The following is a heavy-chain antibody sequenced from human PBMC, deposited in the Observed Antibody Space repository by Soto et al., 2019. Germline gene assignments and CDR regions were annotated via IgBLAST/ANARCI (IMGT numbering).Heavy chain of an antibody. CDR1: GFTVSSNY. D-gene: IGHD4-17*01. V-gene: IGHV3-53*01. CDR2: IYSGGAT. J-gene: IGHJ4*02. Sequence: EVQLVESGGGLIQPGGSLRLSCAVSGFTVSSNYMSWVRQAPGKGLEWVSLIYSGGATYYADSVKGRFTISRDNSXXTVYLQMSSLRAEDTAVYYCARGLGNGDFGDPGDYWGQGTLVTVSS. CDR3: ARGLGNGDFGDPGDY.